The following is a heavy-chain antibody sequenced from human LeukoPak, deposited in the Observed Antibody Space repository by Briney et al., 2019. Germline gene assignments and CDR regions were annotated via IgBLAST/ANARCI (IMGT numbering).Heavy chain of an antibody. Sequence: PSETLSLTCTVSGVSISSSNAYWGWIRQPPGKGVEWIGSIYYTGNTYYNASLKSRVTISIDTSKDQISLRLTSVTATDTAMYYCARQTGSGLYTLPGGQGTLVTVSS. V-gene: IGHV4-39*01. CDR1: GVSISSSNAY. D-gene: IGHD2-8*01. J-gene: IGHJ4*02. CDR3: ARQTGSGLYTLP. CDR2: IYYTGNT.